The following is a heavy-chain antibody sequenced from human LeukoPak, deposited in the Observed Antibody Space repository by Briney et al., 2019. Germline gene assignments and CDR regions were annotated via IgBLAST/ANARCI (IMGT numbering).Heavy chain of an antibody. Sequence: GGSLRLSCAASGFTFSSYAMSWVRQARGKGLEWVSAISGSGGSTYYADSVKGRFTIPRDNSKNTLYLQMNSLRAEDTAVYYCAKSEIAAAGVFDYWGQGTLVTVSS. J-gene: IGHJ4*02. CDR2: ISGSGGST. CDR3: AKSEIAAAGVFDY. D-gene: IGHD6-13*01. V-gene: IGHV3-23*01. CDR1: GFTFSSYA.